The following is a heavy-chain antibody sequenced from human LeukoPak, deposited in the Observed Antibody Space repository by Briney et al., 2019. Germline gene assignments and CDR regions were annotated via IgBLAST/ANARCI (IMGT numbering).Heavy chain of an antibody. Sequence: ASVKVSCKASGYTFTSYDINWVRQATGKGLEWMGWMNPKSGNTGYAQKFHGRVTITRKTSISTAYMEPSSLRSEDTAVYYCARGWSSGWYSRRLGNSYYYMDVCGKGDTGTVSS. CDR3: ARGWSSGWYSRRLGNSYYYMDV. D-gene: IGHD6-19*01. CDR1: GYTFTSYD. V-gene: IGHV1-8*01. CDR2: MNPKSGNT. J-gene: IGHJ6*03.